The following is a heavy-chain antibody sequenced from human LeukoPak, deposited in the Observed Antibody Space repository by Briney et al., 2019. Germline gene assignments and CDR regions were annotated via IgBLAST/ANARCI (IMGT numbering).Heavy chain of an antibody. Sequence: PGGSLRLSCAASGFTVSSNYMSWVRQAPGKGLEWVSSISSSSSYIYYADSVKGRFTISRDNAKNPLYLQMNSLRAEDTAVYYCAREQQKVRGASWFDPWGQGTLVTVSS. J-gene: IGHJ5*02. CDR2: ISSSSSYI. D-gene: IGHD3-10*01. CDR1: GFTVSSNY. CDR3: AREQQKVRGASWFDP. V-gene: IGHV3-21*01.